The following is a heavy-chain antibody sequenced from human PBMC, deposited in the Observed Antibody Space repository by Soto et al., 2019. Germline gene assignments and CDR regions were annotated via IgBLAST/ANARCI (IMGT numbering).Heavy chain of an antibody. CDR1: GGSISSSSYY. V-gene: IGHV4-39*01. Sequence: QLQLQESGPGLVKPSETLSLTCTVSGGSISSSSYYWGWIRQPPGKGLEWIGSIYYSGSTYYNPSLNGRVTISVDTSKNQFSLKLSSVTAADTAVYYCARHSRPGFWFGRDVDYWGQGTLVTVSS. J-gene: IGHJ4*02. D-gene: IGHD3-16*01. CDR3: ARHSRPGFWFGRDVDY. CDR2: IYYSGST.